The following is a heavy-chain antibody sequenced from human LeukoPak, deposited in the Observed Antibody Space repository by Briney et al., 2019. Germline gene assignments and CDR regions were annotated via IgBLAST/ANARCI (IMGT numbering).Heavy chain of an antibody. CDR2: IYYSGST. CDR3: ARSLSMAPDV. V-gene: IGHV4-59*12. CDR1: GGSISSYY. Sequence: SETLSLTCTVSGGSISSYYWSWLRQPPGKGLEWIGYIYYSGSTNYNPSLKSRVTISVDTSKNQFSLKLSSVTAADTAVYYCARSLSMAPDVWGKGTTVTVSS. D-gene: IGHD2-21*01. J-gene: IGHJ6*04.